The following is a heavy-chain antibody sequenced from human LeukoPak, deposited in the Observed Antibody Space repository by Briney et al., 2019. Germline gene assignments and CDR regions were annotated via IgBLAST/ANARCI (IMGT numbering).Heavy chain of an antibody. V-gene: IGHV3-74*01. CDR1: GFTFSSYW. CDR2: INSDGSST. CDR3: ASIPGD. J-gene: IGHJ4*02. Sequence: GGSLRLSCAASGFTFSSYWMHWVRQAPAKGLVWVSRINSDGSSTSYADSVKGRFTISRDNAKNTLYLQMNSLRAEDTAVYYCASIPGDWGQGTLVTVSS. D-gene: IGHD7-27*01.